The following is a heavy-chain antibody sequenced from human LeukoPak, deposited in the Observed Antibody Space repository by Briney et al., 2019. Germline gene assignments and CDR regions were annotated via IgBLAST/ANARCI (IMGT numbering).Heavy chain of an antibody. V-gene: IGHV3-74*01. Sequence: GGSLRLSCAASGFTFSRYWMHWVRQAPGKGRVWVSRINSDARSTSYADSVKGRFTIPRDNAKNTLYLQMNSLRAEDTAVYYCARDRDDSSGYEFDYWGQGTLVTVSS. J-gene: IGHJ4*02. CDR3: ARDRDDSSGYEFDY. CDR1: GFTFSRYW. D-gene: IGHD3-22*01. CDR2: INSDARST.